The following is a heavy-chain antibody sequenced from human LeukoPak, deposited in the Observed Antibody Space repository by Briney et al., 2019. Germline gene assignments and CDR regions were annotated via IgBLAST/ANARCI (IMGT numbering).Heavy chain of an antibody. V-gene: IGHV4-34*01. CDR3: ARRYYYNLGSFPFDF. Sequence: PSETLSLTCAASGGPFSGYFWSWIRQSSGKGLEWIGEIHNSGTTNYNPSLNSRVTISEDTSKNQFYLNLSSVPAADTAVYYCARRYYYNLGSFPFDFWGQGTLVTVSS. D-gene: IGHD3-10*01. CDR2: IHNSGTT. CDR1: GGPFSGYF. J-gene: IGHJ4*02.